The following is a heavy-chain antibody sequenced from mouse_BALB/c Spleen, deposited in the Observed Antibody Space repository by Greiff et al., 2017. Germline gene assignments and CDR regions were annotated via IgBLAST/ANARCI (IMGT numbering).Heavy chain of an antibody. D-gene: IGHD2-4*01. CDR3: ATTMITTWFAY. J-gene: IGHJ3*01. Sequence: VQLQQSGPELVKPGASVKISCKASGYTFTDYNMHWVKQSHGKSLEWIGYIYPYNGGTGYNQKFKSKATLTVDNSSSTAYMELRSLTSEDSAVYYCATTMITTWFAYWGQGTLVTVSA. V-gene: IGHV1S29*02. CDR2: IYPYNGGT. CDR1: GYTFTDYN.